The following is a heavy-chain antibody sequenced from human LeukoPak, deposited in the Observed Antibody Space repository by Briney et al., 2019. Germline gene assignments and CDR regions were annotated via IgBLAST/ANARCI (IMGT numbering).Heavy chain of an antibody. CDR2: ISAYNGNT. J-gene: IGHJ4*02. CDR3: ARWNLRYFDWLLFADH. CDR1: GYTFTSYG. Sequence: ASVKVPCKASGYTFTSYGISWVRQAPGQGLEWMGWISAYNGNTNYAQKLQGRVTMTTDTSTSTAYMELRSLRSDDTAVYYCARWNLRYFDWLLFADHWGQGTLVTVSS. V-gene: IGHV1-18*01. D-gene: IGHD3-9*01.